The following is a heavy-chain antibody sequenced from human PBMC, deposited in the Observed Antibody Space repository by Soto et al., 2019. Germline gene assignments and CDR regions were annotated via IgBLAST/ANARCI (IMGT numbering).Heavy chain of an antibody. J-gene: IGHJ4*02. CDR1: GFTFSSYS. D-gene: IGHD1-26*01. CDR2: ISSSSSYI. V-gene: IGHV3-21*01. CDR3: ARDERVGATTFDY. Sequence: VGSLRLSCAASGFTFSSYSMNWVRQAPGKGLEWVSSISSSSSYIYYADSVKGRFTISRDNAKNSLYLQMNSLRAEDTAVYYCARDERVGATTFDYWGQGTLVTVSS.